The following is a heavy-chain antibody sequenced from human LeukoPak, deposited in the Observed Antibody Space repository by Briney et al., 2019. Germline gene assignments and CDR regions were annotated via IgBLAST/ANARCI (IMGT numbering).Heavy chain of an antibody. D-gene: IGHD6-19*01. CDR2: IYYSGSA. V-gene: IGHV4-59*08. Sequence: SETLSLTCTVPGGSISSYYWSWIRQPPGKGLEWIGYIYYSGSANYNPSLKSRVTISVDTSKNQFSLKLSSVTAADTAVYYCARHRKYSSGWYTGSFDIWGQGTMVTVSS. CDR1: GGSISSYY. CDR3: ARHRKYSSGWYTGSFDI. J-gene: IGHJ3*02.